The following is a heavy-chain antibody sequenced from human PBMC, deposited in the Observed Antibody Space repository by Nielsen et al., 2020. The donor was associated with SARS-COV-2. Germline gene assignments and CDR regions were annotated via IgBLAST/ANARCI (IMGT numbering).Heavy chain of an antibody. CDR3: ARGAAGNWFDP. D-gene: IGHD6-13*01. Sequence: GESLKISCAASGFTFSSYGMHWVRQAPGKGLEWVAVIWYDGSNKYYADSVKGRFTISRDNSKNTLYLQMNSLRAKDTAVYYCARGAAGNWFDPWGQGTLVTVSS. J-gene: IGHJ5*02. CDR1: GFTFSSYG. CDR2: IWYDGSNK. V-gene: IGHV3-33*01.